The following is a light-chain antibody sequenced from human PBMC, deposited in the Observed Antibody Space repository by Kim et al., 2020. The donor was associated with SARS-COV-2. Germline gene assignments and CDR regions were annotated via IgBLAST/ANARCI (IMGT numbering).Light chain of an antibody. J-gene: IGKJ2*04. Sequence: VSPGERVTLSCRASQGISGSLAWYQQKPGQTPRLLIHGASSRATDIPARFSGSGSGTDFTLTINNLQSEDFAIYYCQQYNDWPHCSFGQGTKLEI. CDR3: QQYNDWPHCS. V-gene: IGKV3-15*01. CDR2: GAS. CDR1: QGISGS.